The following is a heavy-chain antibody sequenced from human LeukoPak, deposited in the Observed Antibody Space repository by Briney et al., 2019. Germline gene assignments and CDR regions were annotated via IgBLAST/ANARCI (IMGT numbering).Heavy chain of an antibody. CDR3: ARSAVLRFLEWLSDAFDI. CDR2: IIPILGIA. Sequence: ASVKVSCKASGYTFTSYGISWVRQAPGQGLEWMGRIIPILGIANYAQKFQGRVTITADKSTSTAYMELSSLRSEDTAVYYCARSAVLRFLEWLSDAFDIWGQGTMVTVSS. D-gene: IGHD3-3*01. V-gene: IGHV1-69*04. CDR1: GYTFTSYG. J-gene: IGHJ3*02.